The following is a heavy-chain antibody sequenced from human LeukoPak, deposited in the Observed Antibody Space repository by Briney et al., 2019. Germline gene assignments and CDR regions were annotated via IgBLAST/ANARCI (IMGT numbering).Heavy chain of an antibody. CDR2: ISSDGGPE. V-gene: IGHV3-30*18. CDR1: GFTLRTHN. J-gene: IGHJ4*02. D-gene: IGHD3-10*01. CDR3: AKDDYDAGSYAYY. Sequence: GGSLRLSCAASGFTLRTHNMHWVRQAPGKGLEWVAVISSDGGPEYYADSVEGRFTVSRDTSKSTPYLQMNSLRTEDTAVYYCAKDDYDAGSYAYYWGQGALVTVSS.